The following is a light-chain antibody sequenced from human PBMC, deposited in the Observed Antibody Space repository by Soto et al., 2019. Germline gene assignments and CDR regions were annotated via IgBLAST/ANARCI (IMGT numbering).Light chain of an antibody. CDR3: QQYFGSVYT. CDR1: QSVSSNY. Sequence: ELVLTQSPGTLSLSPGERATLSCRASQSVSSNYLAWYQQKPGQAPRVLMYAASKRFTGVPERFSGSGSGTDFTLTISRLEPEDFAVYYCQQYFGSVYTFGQGTKLEI. V-gene: IGKV3-20*01. J-gene: IGKJ2*01. CDR2: AAS.